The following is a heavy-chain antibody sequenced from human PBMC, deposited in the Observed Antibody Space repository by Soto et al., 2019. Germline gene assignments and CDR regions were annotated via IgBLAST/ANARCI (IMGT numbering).Heavy chain of an antibody. CDR3: ARLEKWYYNYYGLDV. V-gene: IGHV5-10-1*01. CDR1: GYSFTTYW. CDR2: IDPGDSST. J-gene: IGHJ6*02. D-gene: IGHD1-26*01. Sequence: GESLKISCQGSGYSFTTYWISWVRQMPGKVLEWMGKIDPGDSSTNYSPSFRGHITISVDRSINTAHLQFSSLKAADTAVYYCARLEKWYYNYYGLDVWGQGXMVTV.